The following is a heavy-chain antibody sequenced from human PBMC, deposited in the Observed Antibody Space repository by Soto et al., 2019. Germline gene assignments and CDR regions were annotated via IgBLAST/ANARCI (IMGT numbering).Heavy chain of an antibody. J-gene: IGHJ4*02. CDR2: ISYDGSNK. CDR3: ATQRRGEHIVVVRRGVDN. Sequence: QPGVSLRLSCAASGFTFSSFGMHWVRQAPGKGLEWVAVISYDGSNKYYADSVKGRFTISRDNSKNTLYLQMNSLRAEDTAVYYFATQRRGEHIVVVRRGVDNWGQGTLVNVSS. CDR1: GFTFSSFG. V-gene: IGHV3-30*03. D-gene: IGHD2-21*01.